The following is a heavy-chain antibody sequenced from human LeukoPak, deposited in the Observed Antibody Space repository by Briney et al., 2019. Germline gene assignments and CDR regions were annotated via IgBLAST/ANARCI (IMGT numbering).Heavy chain of an antibody. D-gene: IGHD6-13*01. CDR3: ARETIAAAKYYYYYGMDV. V-gene: IGHV1-46*01. Sequence: GASVKVSCKASGYTFTSYYMHWVRQAPGQGLEWMGIINPSGGSTSYAQKFQGRVTISRDNAKNSLYLQMNSLRAEDTAVYYCARETIAAAKYYYYYGMDVWGQGTTVTVSS. J-gene: IGHJ6*02. CDR2: INPSGGST. CDR1: GYTFTSYY.